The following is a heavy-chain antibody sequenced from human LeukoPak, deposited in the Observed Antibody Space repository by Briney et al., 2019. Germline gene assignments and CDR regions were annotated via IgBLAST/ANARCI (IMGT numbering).Heavy chain of an antibody. CDR3: ARSFRKVVVAATGYNWFDP. CDR2: IYYRGTT. J-gene: IGHJ5*02. CDR1: GGSTSDYY. V-gene: IGHV4-59*01. D-gene: IGHD2-15*01. Sequence: PSETLSLTCTVSGGSTSDYYWNWIRQPPGKGLEWIGYIYYRGTTNYNPSLNSRVTISLDSSKNQFSLKLSSVTAADTAVYYCARSFRKVVVAATGYNWFDPWGQGTLVTVSS.